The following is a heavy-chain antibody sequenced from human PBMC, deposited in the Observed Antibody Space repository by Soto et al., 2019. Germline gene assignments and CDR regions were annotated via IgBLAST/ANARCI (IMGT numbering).Heavy chain of an antibody. CDR2: ISGSGGST. J-gene: IGHJ1*01. V-gene: IGHV3-23*01. CDR1: GFTFSSYA. Sequence: GGSLRLSCAASGFTFSSYAMSWVRQAPGKGLEWVSAISGSGGSTYYADSVKGQFTISRDNSKNTLYLQMNSLRAEDTAVYYCAKDAVIAVAGTVQYFQHWGQGTLVTVSS. D-gene: IGHD6-19*01. CDR3: AKDAVIAVAGTVQYFQH.